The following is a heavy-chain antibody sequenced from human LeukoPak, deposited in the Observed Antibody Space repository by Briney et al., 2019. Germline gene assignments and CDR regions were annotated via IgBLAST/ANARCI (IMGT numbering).Heavy chain of an antibody. CDR1: GGSISSSSYY. D-gene: IGHD1-26*01. CDR2: IYYSGST. Sequence: PSETLSLTCTVSGGSISSSSYYWGWIRQPPGKGLEWIGSIYYSGSTYYNPSLKSRVTILVDTSKNQFSLKLSSVTAADTAVYYCARDLGKWELLYYFDYWGQGTLVTVSS. CDR3: ARDLGKWELLYYFDY. J-gene: IGHJ4*02. V-gene: IGHV4-39*07.